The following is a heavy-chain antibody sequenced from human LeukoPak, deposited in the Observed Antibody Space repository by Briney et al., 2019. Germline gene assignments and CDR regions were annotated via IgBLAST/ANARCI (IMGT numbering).Heavy chain of an antibody. J-gene: IGHJ2*01. D-gene: IGHD3-22*01. CDR1: KLSPSSIW. V-gene: IGHV3-7*02. Sequence: GGSRTPARLLAKLSPSSIWTGWGRQAPGKGLEWVANIKQDGSDKYYVDSVKGRFTISRDNAKNSLYLQMNSLRAEDTAVYYCAYDPYDSRWYRSYWY. CDR2: IKQDGSDK. CDR3: AYDPYDSRWYRSYWY.